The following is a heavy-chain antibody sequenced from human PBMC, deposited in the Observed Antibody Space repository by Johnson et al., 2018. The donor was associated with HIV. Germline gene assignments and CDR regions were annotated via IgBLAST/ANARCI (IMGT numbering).Heavy chain of an antibody. CDR1: GFTFSRYG. CDR3: ASANSSGWGWGAFDI. D-gene: IGHD6-19*01. V-gene: IGHV3-33*03. J-gene: IGHJ3*02. Sequence: QVQLVESGGGVVQVGRSLRLSCEASGFTFSRYGMHWVRQAPGKGLEWVAVIWYDGSNNNYTESVKGRFSISRDNSKNTLYLQMNILRAEETATYYCASANSSGWGWGAFDIWGQGTMVTVSS. CDR2: IWYDGSNN.